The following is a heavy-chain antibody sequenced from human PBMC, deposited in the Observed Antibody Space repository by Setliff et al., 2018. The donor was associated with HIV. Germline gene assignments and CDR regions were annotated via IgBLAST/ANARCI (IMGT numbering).Heavy chain of an antibody. J-gene: IGHJ6*02. D-gene: IGHD5-18*01. CDR2: IIHSGST. CDR3: ARGLSVYSYANVYYYHGMDV. Sequence: SETLSLTCAVYGGSFSGYYWSWIRQPPGKGLEWIGEIIHSGSTSYNQSLKSRVAISVDTSKSQFSLKMTSVTAADTAVYYCARGLSVYSYANVYYYHGMDVWGQGTTVTVSS. V-gene: IGHV4-34*01. CDR1: GGSFSGYY.